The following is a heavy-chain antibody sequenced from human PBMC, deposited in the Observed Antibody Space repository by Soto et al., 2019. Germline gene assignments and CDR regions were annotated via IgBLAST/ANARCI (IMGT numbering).Heavy chain of an antibody. V-gene: IGHV3-74*03. D-gene: IGHD3-9*01. J-gene: IGHJ4*02. CDR2: VNSDESST. Sequence: GGSLRLSCAASGFSFSNYYMHWVRQAPGKGLVWVSRVNSDESSTTYADSVKGRFTISRDNAKNSLHLQMNSLRAEDTALYYCVRDTYDSGPLWGQGTLVTVSS. CDR3: VRDTYDSGPL. CDR1: GFSFSNYY.